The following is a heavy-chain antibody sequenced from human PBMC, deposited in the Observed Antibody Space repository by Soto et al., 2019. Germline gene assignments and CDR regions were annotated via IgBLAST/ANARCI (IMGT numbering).Heavy chain of an antibody. CDR2: ISYDGSNK. CDR1: GFTFSSYA. Sequence: QVQLVESGGGVVQPGRSLRLSCAASGFTFSSYAMHWVRQAPGKGLEWVAVISYDGSNKYYADSVKGRFTISRDNSKNTLDLQMNSLRAEDTAVYYCARAYEGDYFAYWGQGTLVTVSS. V-gene: IGHV3-30-3*01. J-gene: IGHJ4*02. CDR3: ARAYEGDYFAY. D-gene: IGHD3-16*01.